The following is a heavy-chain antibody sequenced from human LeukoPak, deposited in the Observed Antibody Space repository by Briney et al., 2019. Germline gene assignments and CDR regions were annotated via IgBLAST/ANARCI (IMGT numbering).Heavy chain of an antibody. V-gene: IGHV3-33*01. CDR2: IWYDGSNK. J-gene: IGHJ4*02. D-gene: IGHD4-17*01. CDR3: ARDRTVTDYFDY. CDR1: GFTFSSYG. Sequence: GGSLRLSCAASGFTFSSYGMHWVRQAPGKGLEWVAVIWYDGSNKYYADSVKGRFTISRDNSKNTLYLQMNSLRAEDTAVYYCARDRTVTDYFDYWGQGTLVTVPS.